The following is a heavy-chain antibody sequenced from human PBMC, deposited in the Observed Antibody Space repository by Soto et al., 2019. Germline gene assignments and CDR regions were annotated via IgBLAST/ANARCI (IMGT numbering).Heavy chain of an antibody. CDR2: INRRSSST. Sequence: QVQLVESGGGLVKPGGSLRLSCAASGFTFSDYYMSWIRQAPGKGLEWVSYINRRSSSTNYADSVKGRFTISRDNAKNLLYRQMSSLTVEDTAVYYCVKGRNWASGSDYRGQGTLVTVSS. J-gene: IGHJ4*02. V-gene: IGHV3-11*05. CDR1: GFTFSDYY. D-gene: IGHD7-27*01. CDR3: VKGRNWASGSDY.